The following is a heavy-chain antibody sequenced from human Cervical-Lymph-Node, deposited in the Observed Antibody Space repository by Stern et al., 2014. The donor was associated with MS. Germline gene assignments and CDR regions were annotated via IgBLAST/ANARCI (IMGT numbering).Heavy chain of an antibody. CDR1: GGSISSSGYY. CDR2: IHDSGST. CDR3: ATTRWDLFTWNWFDP. D-gene: IGHD1-26*01. V-gene: IGHV4-61*02. Sequence: QVQLVESGPGLVKPSQTLSLTCTVSGGSISSSGYYWSWIRQPADKGLEWIGRIHDSGSTYYNPSLKSRVTISMDPANTQFSLKLPSVTAADTAVYYCATTRWDLFTWNWFDPWGQGTLVTVSS. J-gene: IGHJ5*02.